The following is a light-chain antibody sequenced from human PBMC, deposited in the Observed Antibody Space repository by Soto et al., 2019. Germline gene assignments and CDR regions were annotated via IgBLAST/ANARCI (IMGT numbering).Light chain of an antibody. Sequence: QSVLTQPPSVSAAPGQKVTISCSGSSSNIGNNYVSWYQQLPGTAPKLLIYENNKRPSGIPDRFSGSKSGTSATLGITGLQTGDGADYYCGTWDSSLSAEVFGTGTKLTVL. J-gene: IGLJ1*01. CDR2: ENN. CDR1: SSNIGNNY. V-gene: IGLV1-51*02. CDR3: GTWDSSLSAEV.